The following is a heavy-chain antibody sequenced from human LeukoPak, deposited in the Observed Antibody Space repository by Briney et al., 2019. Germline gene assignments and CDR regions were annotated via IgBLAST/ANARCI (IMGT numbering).Heavy chain of an antibody. J-gene: IGHJ3*02. Sequence: SETLSLTCTVSGYSVSSGYYWGWIRQPPGKGLEWIGSIYYSGSTYYNPSLKSRVTISVDTSKNQFSLRLSSVTAADTAVYYCARDRNEQWLGRGAFDIWGQGTMVTVSS. CDR2: IYYSGST. CDR1: GYSVSSGYY. V-gene: IGHV4-38-2*02. D-gene: IGHD6-19*01. CDR3: ARDRNEQWLGRGAFDI.